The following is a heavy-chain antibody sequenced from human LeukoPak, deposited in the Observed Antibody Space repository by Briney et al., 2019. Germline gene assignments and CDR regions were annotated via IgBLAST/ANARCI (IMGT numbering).Heavy chain of an antibody. CDR1: GFTFSSYA. D-gene: IGHD2-2*01. CDR3: AKDQYCDSTTCQVNWFDP. Sequence: RSGGSLRLSCAASGFTFSSYAMHWVRQAPGKGLEWVAVISYDGSNKYYADSVKGRFTISRDNSKNTLYLQMNSLRAEDTAIYYCAKDQYCDSTTCQVNWFDPWGQGTLVTVSS. J-gene: IGHJ5*02. V-gene: IGHV3-30-3*01. CDR2: ISYDGSNK.